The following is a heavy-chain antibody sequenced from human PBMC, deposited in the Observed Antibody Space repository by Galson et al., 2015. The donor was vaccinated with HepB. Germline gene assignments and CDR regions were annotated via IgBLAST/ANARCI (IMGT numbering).Heavy chain of an antibody. Sequence: SLRLSCAASGFTFSSYWMHWVRQAPGKGLVWVSRINSDGSSTSYADSVKGRFTISRDNAKNTLYLQMNSLRAEDTAVYYCARERGMVRGLGGFDPWGQGTLVTVSS. V-gene: IGHV3-74*01. CDR3: ARERGMVRGLGGFDP. CDR1: GFTFSSYW. CDR2: INSDGSST. D-gene: IGHD3-10*01. J-gene: IGHJ5*02.